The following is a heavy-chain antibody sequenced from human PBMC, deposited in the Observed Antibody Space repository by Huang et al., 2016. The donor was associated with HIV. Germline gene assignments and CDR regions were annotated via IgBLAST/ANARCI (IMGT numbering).Heavy chain of an antibody. Sequence: EVQLVESGGGLVQPGGSLRLSCAASGFTFSSYWMHWVRQAPGKGVVWVSRINRDGRSSGYADSVKGRFTISRDNAKNTLYLQMNSLRAEDTAVYYCVRDPRIQSWLNYFDYWGQGTLVSVSS. D-gene: IGHD3-22*01. CDR3: VRDPRIQSWLNYFDY. CDR1: GFTFSSYW. J-gene: IGHJ4*02. CDR2: INRDGRSS. V-gene: IGHV3-74*01.